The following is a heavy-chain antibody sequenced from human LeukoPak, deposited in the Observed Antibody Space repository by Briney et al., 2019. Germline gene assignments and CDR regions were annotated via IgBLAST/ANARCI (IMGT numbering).Heavy chain of an antibody. CDR1: GYTFTGYY. V-gene: IGHV1-2*02. Sequence: ASVKVSCKASGYTFTGYYMHWVRQAPGQGLEWLGWINPNSGGTNYAQKFQGRVTMTRDTSISTAYMELSRLRSDDTAVYYCARRPLRGAHGMDVWGQGTTVTVSS. J-gene: IGHJ6*02. CDR3: ARRPLRGAHGMDV. CDR2: INPNSGGT. D-gene: IGHD3-10*01.